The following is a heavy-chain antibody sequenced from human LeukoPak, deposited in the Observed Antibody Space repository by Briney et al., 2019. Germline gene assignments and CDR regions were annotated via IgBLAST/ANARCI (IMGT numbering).Heavy chain of an antibody. Sequence: GGSLRLSCAASGFTFSSYAMSWVRQAPGNGLEWVSAISGSGGSTYYADSVKGRFTISRDNSKNTLYLQMNSLRAEDTAVYYCAKTYYYDSRAFDIWGQGTMVTVSS. V-gene: IGHV3-23*01. CDR2: ISGSGGST. CDR1: GFTFSSYA. D-gene: IGHD3-22*01. CDR3: AKTYYYDSRAFDI. J-gene: IGHJ3*02.